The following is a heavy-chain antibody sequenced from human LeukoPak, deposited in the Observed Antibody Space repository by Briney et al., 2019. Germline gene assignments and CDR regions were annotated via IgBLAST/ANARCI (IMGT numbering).Heavy chain of an antibody. D-gene: IGHD3-10*01. CDR1: GFTFSSHA. CDR3: ATDLAQPTYMVRGVIILPHY. Sequence: GGSLRLSCAASGFTFSSHAMNWVRQAPGKGLEWVSSISSSSSYIYYADSVKGRFTISRDNAKNSLYLQMNSLRSEDTAVYYCATDLAQPTYMVRGVIILPHYWGQGTLVTVSS. J-gene: IGHJ4*02. V-gene: IGHV3-21*04. CDR2: ISSSSSYI.